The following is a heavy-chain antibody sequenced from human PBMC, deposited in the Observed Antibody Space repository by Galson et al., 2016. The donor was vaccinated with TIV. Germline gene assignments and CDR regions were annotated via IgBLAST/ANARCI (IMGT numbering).Heavy chain of an antibody. V-gene: IGHV1-69*06. CDR1: GGAFSNFA. CDR3: GRSTRGIQLWFILSY. CDR2: IVPMSGAP. D-gene: IGHD5-18*01. J-gene: IGHJ4*02. Sequence: SVKVSCKVSGGAFSNFAISWVRQAPGQGLEWIGGIVPMSGAPTYGQRFQDRVTISADKSTSTTYMELSSLRSEDSARYYCGRSTRGIQLWFILSYWGQGTLVTVSS.